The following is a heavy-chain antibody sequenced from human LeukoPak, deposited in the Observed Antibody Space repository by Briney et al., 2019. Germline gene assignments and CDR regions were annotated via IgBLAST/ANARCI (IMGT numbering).Heavy chain of an antibody. CDR1: GFTFSSYN. D-gene: IGHD3-16*01. J-gene: IGHJ4*02. V-gene: IGHV3-21*06. CDR2: ISGRSSHT. Sequence: PGGSLRLSCAASGFTFSSYNMNWIRQAPGKGLEWISAISGRSSHTYYGDSVKGRFSISRDNAKNLLYLQMNGLGAEDTAVYYCGRAFPPLRTSSAGDLWGQGTLVTVSS. CDR3: GRAFPPLRTSSAGDL.